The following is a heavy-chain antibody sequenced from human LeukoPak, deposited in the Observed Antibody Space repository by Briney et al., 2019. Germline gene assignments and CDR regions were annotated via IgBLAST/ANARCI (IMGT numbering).Heavy chain of an antibody. CDR1: GFTFDDYG. J-gene: IGHJ4*02. Sequence: PGESLRLSCAASGFTFDDYGMSWVRQAPGKGLEWVSGINWNGGSTGYADSVKGRFTISRDNAKNSLYLQMNSLRAEDTALYYCARDTSSSYGSGSDYWGQGTLVTVSS. V-gene: IGHV3-20*04. CDR3: ARDTSSSYGSGSDY. CDR2: INWNGGST. D-gene: IGHD3-10*01.